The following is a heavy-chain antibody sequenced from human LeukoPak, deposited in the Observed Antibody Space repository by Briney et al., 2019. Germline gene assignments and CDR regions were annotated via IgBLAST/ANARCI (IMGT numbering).Heavy chain of an antibody. CDR1: GYTFTSYD. CDR3: ARGRHHDYVWGSYFFDL. V-gene: IGHV1-8*01. D-gene: IGHD3-16*01. CDR2: MNPNSGNT. J-gene: IGHJ4*02. Sequence: ASVKVSCKASGYTFTSYDVNWVRQAPGQGLEWVGWMNPNSGNTGYAQRFQGRVTMTRNTSISTAYMELSSLSSEDTAVYYCARGRHHDYVWGSYFFDLWGQGVLVTVSS.